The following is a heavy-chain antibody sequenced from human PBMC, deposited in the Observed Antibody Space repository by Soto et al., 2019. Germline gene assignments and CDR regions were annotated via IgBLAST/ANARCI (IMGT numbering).Heavy chain of an antibody. CDR1: GYTFTNYG. CDR3: ARGVGSGSYDTQYHWFDP. Sequence: QVQLVQSGAEVKKPGASVKVSCKASGYTFTNYGISWVRQAPGQGLEWRGWISAYNGNTNFAQKLQGRVTMTTDTSTSPAYMELRMLRSDDTAVYYCARGVGSGSYDTQYHWFDPWGQGTLVTVSS. J-gene: IGHJ5*02. D-gene: IGHD3-10*01. CDR2: ISAYNGNT. V-gene: IGHV1-18*01.